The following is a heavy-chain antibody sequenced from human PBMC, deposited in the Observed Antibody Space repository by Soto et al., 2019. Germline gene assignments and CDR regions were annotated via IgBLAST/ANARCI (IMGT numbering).Heavy chain of an antibody. CDR2: INGNADNS. Sequence: EVQLAESGGGLVLTGGSLRLSCAASGFSFVSYWMHWVRQVPGEGLAWVSRINGNADNSDYADSVKGRFTISRDNAMNRLNLQMDSLRADDTGVYYCVRDFVGAVAGAEFDHWGQGTLVTVSS. CDR1: GFSFVSYW. V-gene: IGHV3-74*01. J-gene: IGHJ4*02. CDR3: VRDFVGAVAGAEFDH. D-gene: IGHD6-19*01.